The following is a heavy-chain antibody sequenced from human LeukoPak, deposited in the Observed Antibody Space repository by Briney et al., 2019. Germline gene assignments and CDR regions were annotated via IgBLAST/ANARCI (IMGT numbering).Heavy chain of an antibody. J-gene: IGHJ4*02. CDR2: ISGSGTNT. CDR3: ARRGSGTYNFDF. Sequence: PGGSLRLSCAASGFTFDTYALSWVRRAPGKGLEWVSAISGSGTNTYYADSVKGRLTISRDNTNNILYLQMNSLRAEDTAVYYCARRGSGTYNFDFWGQGTLVTVSS. V-gene: IGHV3-23*01. CDR1: GFTFDTYA. D-gene: IGHD2-15*01.